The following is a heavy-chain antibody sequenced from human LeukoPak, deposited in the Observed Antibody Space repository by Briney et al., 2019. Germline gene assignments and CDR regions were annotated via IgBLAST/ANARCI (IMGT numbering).Heavy chain of an antibody. J-gene: IGHJ4*02. CDR2: IYPGDSDT. V-gene: IGHV5-51*01. D-gene: IGHD3-22*01. CDR3: ARTKRNYYDSSGYYYGFDY. Sequence: GESLKISCKGSGYSFTSYWIGWVRQMPGKGLEWMGIIYPGDSDTRYSPSFQGQVTISADKSISTAYLQWSSLKASDTAMYYCARTKRNYYDSSGYYYGFDYWGQGTLVTVSS. CDR1: GYSFTSYW.